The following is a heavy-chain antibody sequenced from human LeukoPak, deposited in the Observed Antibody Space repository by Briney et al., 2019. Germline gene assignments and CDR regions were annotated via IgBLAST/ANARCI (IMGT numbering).Heavy chain of an antibody. CDR2: ISSSSSTI. Sequence: GGSLRLSCAASGFTFSSYSMNWVRQAPGKGLEWVSYISSSSSTIYYADSVKGRFTISRDNAKNSLYLQMNSLRAEDTAVYYCARGKSRRFGESAFDYWGQGTLVTVSS. CDR3: ARGKSRRFGESAFDY. J-gene: IGHJ4*02. D-gene: IGHD3-10*01. CDR1: GFTFSSYS. V-gene: IGHV3-48*01.